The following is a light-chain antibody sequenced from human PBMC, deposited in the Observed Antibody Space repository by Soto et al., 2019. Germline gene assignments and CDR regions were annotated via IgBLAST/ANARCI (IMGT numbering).Light chain of an antibody. CDR1: QDISNH. CDR3: QQYDSLPYT. CDR2: DTS. Sequence: DIQMTQSPSSLSASVGGRVTITCQASQDISNHLNWYQQKPGKAPNLLIYDTSNLETGVPSTFSGGVSGRHFTLTITSLQPEDFATYYCQQYDSLPYTFGQGTKLEIK. V-gene: IGKV1-33*01. J-gene: IGKJ2*01.